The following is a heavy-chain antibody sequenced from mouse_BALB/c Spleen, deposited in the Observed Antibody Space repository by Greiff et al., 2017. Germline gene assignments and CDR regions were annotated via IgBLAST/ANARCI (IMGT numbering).Heavy chain of an antibody. D-gene: IGHD2-10*01. CDR2: ISDGGSYT. J-gene: IGHJ3*01. CDR3: ARGGAYYGNYGFAY. Sequence: EVKLMESGGGLVKPGGSLKLSCAASGFTFSDYYMYWVRQTPEKRLEWVATISDGGSYTYYPDSVKGRFTISRDNAKNNLYLQMSSLKSEDTAMYYCARGGAYYGNYGFAYWGQGTLVTVSA. V-gene: IGHV5-4*02. CDR1: GFTFSDYY.